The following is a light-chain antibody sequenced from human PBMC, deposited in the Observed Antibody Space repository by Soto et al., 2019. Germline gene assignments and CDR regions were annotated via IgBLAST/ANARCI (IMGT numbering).Light chain of an antibody. CDR1: QGISVY. Sequence: DIQMTQSPSSLSASVGDRVTITCRARQGISVYLAWYQQKPGKVPKLLIYSASTLQSGVPSRFSGSGSGTDFTLTISSLQPEDVATYYGQKFNTAPLTFGQGTRLEIK. V-gene: IGKV1-27*01. CDR2: SAS. CDR3: QKFNTAPLT. J-gene: IGKJ5*01.